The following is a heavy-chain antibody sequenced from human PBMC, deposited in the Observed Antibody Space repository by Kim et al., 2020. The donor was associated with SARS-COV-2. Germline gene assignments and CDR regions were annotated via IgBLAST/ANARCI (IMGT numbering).Heavy chain of an antibody. J-gene: IGHJ4*02. V-gene: IGHV3-23*01. D-gene: IGHD3-3*01. Sequence: GGSLRLSCAASGFTFSSYAMSWVRQAPGKGLEWVSAISGSGGSTYYADSVKGRFTISRDNSKNTLYLQMNSLRAEDTAVYYCAKAANYDFWSGYYWTDYWGQGTLVTVSS. CDR2: ISGSGGST. CDR3: AKAANYDFWSGYYWTDY. CDR1: GFTFSSYA.